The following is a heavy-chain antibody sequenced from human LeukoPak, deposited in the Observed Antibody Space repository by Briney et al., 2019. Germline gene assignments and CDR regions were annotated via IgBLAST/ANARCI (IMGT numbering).Heavy chain of an antibody. D-gene: IGHD6-19*01. J-gene: IGHJ4*02. CDR1: GFTFSSYW. CDR3: TRAVAGTYFDQ. Sequence: GGSLRLSCAASGFTFSSYWMSWVRQAPGKGLEWVANIKKDGSEKYYVDSVKGRFTISRDNAKNTLYLQMNSLRAEDTAMYYCTRAVAGTYFDQWGQGTLVTVSS. V-gene: IGHV3-7*01. CDR2: IKKDGSEK.